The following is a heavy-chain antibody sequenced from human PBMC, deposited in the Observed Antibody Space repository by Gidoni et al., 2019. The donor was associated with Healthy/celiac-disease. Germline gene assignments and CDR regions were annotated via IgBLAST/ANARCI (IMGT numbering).Heavy chain of an antibody. Sequence: EVQLLESGGGLVQPGGSLRLSCAAPGLTFSSYAMRWVRQAPGKGLEWVSAISGSGGSTYYADSVKGRFTISRDNSKNTLYLQMNSLRAEDTAVYYCAKSITGTTRGNYWGQGTLVTVSS. CDR1: GLTFSSYA. D-gene: IGHD1-7*01. J-gene: IGHJ4*02. V-gene: IGHV3-23*01. CDR2: ISGSGGST. CDR3: AKSITGTTRGNY.